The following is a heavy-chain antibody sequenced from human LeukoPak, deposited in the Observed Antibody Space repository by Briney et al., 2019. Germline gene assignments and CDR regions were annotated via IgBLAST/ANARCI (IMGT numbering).Heavy chain of an antibody. CDR1: GFTVSNDY. J-gene: IGHJ3*02. Sequence: GGSLRLSCAASGFTVSNDYMSWVRQAPGKGLEWVSISYSDSNTNYADSVKGRFTISRDTSQNTLSLQMNSLRVEDTAVYYCVRKNRDFNAAFDIWGQGTVVTVSS. V-gene: IGHV3-53*01. CDR3: VRKNRDFNAAFDI. D-gene: IGHD1-14*01. CDR2: SYSDSNT.